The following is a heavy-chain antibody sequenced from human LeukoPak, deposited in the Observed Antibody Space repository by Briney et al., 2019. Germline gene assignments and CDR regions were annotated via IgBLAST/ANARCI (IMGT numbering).Heavy chain of an antibody. Sequence: SETLSLTCTVSGGSISSSSYYWGWIRQPPGKGLEWIGSIYYSGSTYYNPSLKSRVTISVDTSKNQFSLKLSSVTAADTAVYYCARRDSSSWHPEEFDYWGQGTLVTVSS. CDR3: ARRDSSSWHPEEFDY. D-gene: IGHD6-13*01. J-gene: IGHJ4*02. CDR1: GGSISSSSYY. V-gene: IGHV4-39*07. CDR2: IYYSGST.